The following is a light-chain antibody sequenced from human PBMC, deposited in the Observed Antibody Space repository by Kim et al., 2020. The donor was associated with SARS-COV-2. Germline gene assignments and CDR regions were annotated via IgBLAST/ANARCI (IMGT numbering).Light chain of an antibody. V-gene: IGKV3-15*01. CDR3: QQYHNWPPAT. Sequence: EIVMTQSPATLSVSPGERATLSCRASQSVSTNLAWYQQRPGQAPRLLIYGASTRANGVPARFSGSGSGTEFTLTISSLQSEDFAVYFCQQYHNWPPATFGQGTKLEI. J-gene: IGKJ2*01. CDR1: QSVSTN. CDR2: GAS.